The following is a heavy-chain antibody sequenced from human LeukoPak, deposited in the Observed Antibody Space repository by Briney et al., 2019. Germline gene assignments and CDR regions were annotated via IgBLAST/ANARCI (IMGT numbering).Heavy chain of an antibody. Sequence: SETLSLTCTVSGGSISSGDYYWSWIRQPPGKGLEWIGYIYYSGSTYYNPSLKSRVTISVDTSKNQFSLKLSSVTAADTAVYYCASGNRGYDFWRGYYVTWFDPWGQGTLVTVSS. D-gene: IGHD3-3*01. CDR1: GGSISSGDYY. J-gene: IGHJ5*02. V-gene: IGHV4-30-4*08. CDR3: ASGNRGYDFWRGYYVTWFDP. CDR2: IYYSGST.